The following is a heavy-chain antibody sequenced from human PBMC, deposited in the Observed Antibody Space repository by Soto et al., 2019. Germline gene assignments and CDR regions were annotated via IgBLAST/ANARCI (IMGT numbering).Heavy chain of an antibody. Sequence: GGSLRLSCAASGFTFSSYGMHWVRQAPGKGLEWVAVISYDGSNKYYADSVKGRFTISRDNSKNTLYLQMNSLRAEDTAVYYCAKDKVFGGDSSGYYSRYFDYWGQGTLVTVSS. V-gene: IGHV3-30*18. CDR2: ISYDGSNK. CDR3: AKDKVFGGDSSGYYSRYFDY. D-gene: IGHD3-22*01. J-gene: IGHJ4*02. CDR1: GFTFSSYG.